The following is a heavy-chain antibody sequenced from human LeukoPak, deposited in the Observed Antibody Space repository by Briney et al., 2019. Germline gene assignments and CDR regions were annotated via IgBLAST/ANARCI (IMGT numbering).Heavy chain of an antibody. CDR3: GRGGSSGVDY. V-gene: IGHV1-69*13. J-gene: IGHJ4*02. D-gene: IGHD2-15*01. CDR2: IIPIFGTA. Sequence: SVKVSCKASGGTFSSNAISWVRQAPGQGLEWMGGIIPIFGTANYAQKFQGRVTITADESTSTAYMELSSLRSEDTAVYYCGRGGSSGVDYWGQGTLVTVSS. CDR1: GGTFSSNA.